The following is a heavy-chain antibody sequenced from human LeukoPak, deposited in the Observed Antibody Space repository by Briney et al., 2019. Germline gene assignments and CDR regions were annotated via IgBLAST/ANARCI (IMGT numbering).Heavy chain of an antibody. CDR3: AGEYCSGGTCRQGFDY. V-gene: IGHV1-2*02. J-gene: IGHJ4*02. CDR1: GYTFTGYY. CDR2: INPNSGDT. D-gene: IGHD2-15*01. Sequence: TSVKVSCKASGYTFTGYYMHWVRQAPGQGLEYMGWINPNSGDTNHAQNFQGRVTLTRDTSISTAYMELSSLRSDDSALYYCAGEYCSGGTCRQGFDYWGQGTLVTVSS.